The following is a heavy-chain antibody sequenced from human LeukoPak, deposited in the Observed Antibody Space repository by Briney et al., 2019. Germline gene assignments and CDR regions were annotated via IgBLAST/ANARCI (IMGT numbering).Heavy chain of an antibody. J-gene: IGHJ4*02. CDR3: ARAPMVRGVMSGPFDY. CDR2: ISGRGDTT. CDR1: GFTSSSFA. V-gene: IGHV3-23*01. Sequence: PGGSLRLSCAASGFTSSSFAMSWVRQAPGKGLEWVSAISGRGDTTYYADSVKGRFTISRDNSKNTLYLQMNSLRAEDTAVYYGARAPMVRGVMSGPFDYWGQGTLVTVSS. D-gene: IGHD3-10*01.